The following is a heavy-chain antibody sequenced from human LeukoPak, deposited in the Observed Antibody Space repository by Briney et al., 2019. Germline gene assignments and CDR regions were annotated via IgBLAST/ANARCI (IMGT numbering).Heavy chain of an antibody. D-gene: IGHD6-13*01. CDR1: GFTFSSYA. J-gene: IGHJ4*02. CDR2: ISATGGST. V-gene: IGHV3-23*01. CDR3: AREEAAAGARQDY. Sequence: PGGSLRLSCAASGFTFSSYAMSWVRQAPGKGLEWVSVISATGGSTYYADSVRGRFTISRDNSKNTLYLQMNSLRAEDTAVYYCAREEAAAGARQDYWGQGTLVTVSS.